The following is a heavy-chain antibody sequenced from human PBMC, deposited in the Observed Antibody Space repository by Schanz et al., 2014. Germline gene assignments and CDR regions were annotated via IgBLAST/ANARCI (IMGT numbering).Heavy chain of an antibody. CDR1: GFTFSSYT. CDR3: VRLVAHGGSPQGFQYYDY. D-gene: IGHD2-15*01. V-gene: IGHV3-7*01. Sequence: EVQLVESGGGLVKPGDSLRLSCAASGFTFSSYTMKWVRQAPGKGLEWVANIKGDASDKHYVDSVKGRFTISRDNADNSLYLQMNSLRAEDTALYYCVRLVAHGGSPQGFQYYDYWGQGALVTVSS. CDR2: IKGDASDK. J-gene: IGHJ4*02.